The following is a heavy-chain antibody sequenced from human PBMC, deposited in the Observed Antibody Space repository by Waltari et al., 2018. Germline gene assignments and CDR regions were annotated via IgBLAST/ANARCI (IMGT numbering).Heavy chain of an antibody. D-gene: IGHD5-12*01. V-gene: IGHV4-39*01. J-gene: IGHJ3*01. CDR1: GVSITSNGHY. CDR2: VSYSGTT. CDR3: ATYIGASVGTAAFDV. Sequence: QLQLQESGPRLVRPSETLSPICRVSGVSITSNGHYWAWFRQSPGQGREWIGPVSYSGTTYISPSLKSRVSVSRDTSKNQVSLILGSVTAADMAVYYCATYIGASVGTAAFDVWGQGTMVTVSS.